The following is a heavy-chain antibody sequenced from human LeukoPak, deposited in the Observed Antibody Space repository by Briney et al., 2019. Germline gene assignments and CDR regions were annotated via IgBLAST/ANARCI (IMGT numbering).Heavy chain of an antibody. J-gene: IGHJ5*02. V-gene: IGHV4-59*02. CDR2: IHYSGTT. Sequence: SETLSLTCTVSGGSVSSNYWSWLRQPPGKGLEWIGYIHYSGTTNYKSSLKSRVTISVDTSKNQFSLKLTSVTVADTAVYYCARENYGLFDPWGQGTLVNVFS. CDR1: GGSVSSNY. D-gene: IGHD4-17*01. CDR3: ARENYGLFDP.